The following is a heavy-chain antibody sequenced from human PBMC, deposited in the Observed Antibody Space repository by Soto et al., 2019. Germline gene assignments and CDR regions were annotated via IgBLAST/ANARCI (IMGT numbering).Heavy chain of an antibody. V-gene: IGHV1-58*01. D-gene: IGHD2-2*01. CDR3: AAAAVPATAFFDY. CDR2: IVVGSGNT. Sequence: GASVKVSCKASGFTFTGSAVQWVRQARGQRLEWIGWIVVGSGNTNYAQKFQERVTITRDMSTSTAYMELSSLRSEDTAVYYCAAAAVPATAFFDYWGQGTLVTVSS. J-gene: IGHJ4*02. CDR1: GFTFTGSA.